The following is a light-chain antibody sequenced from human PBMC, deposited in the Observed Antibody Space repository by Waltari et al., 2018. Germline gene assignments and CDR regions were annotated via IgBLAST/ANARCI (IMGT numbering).Light chain of an antibody. J-gene: IGLJ3*02. CDR2: EVN. CDR3: TSFAGSDIWV. CDR1: SSDIGNYIF. V-gene: IGLV2-8*01. Sequence: QSALTQPPSASGSPGQSVTISCTGSSSDIGNYIFVSWYQQHPGKAPKLMIYEVNKRPSGVPDRFSGSKSGNTASLPVSGLQAEDEADYYCTSFAGSDIWVFGGGTKLTVL.